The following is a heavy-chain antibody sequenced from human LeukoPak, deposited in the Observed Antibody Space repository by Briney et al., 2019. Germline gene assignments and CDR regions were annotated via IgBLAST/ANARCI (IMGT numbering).Heavy chain of an antibody. CDR2: ISGSGGST. CDR3: AKWGYCSSTSCYAWSLGFDY. V-gene: IGHV3-23*01. J-gene: IGHJ4*02. Sequence: GGSLRLSCAASGFTFSSYSMNWVRQAPGKGLEWVSAISGSGGSTYYADSVKGRFTISRDNSKNTLYLQMNSLRAEDTAVYYCAKWGYCSSTSCYAWSLGFDYWGQGTLVTVSS. CDR1: GFTFSSYS. D-gene: IGHD2-2*01.